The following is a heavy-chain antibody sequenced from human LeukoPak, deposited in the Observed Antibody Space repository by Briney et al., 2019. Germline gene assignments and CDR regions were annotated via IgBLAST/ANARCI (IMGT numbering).Heavy chain of an antibody. Sequence: SETLSLTCSVSGASISLYYWGWIRQPAGKGLEWIGRIYIGGGAYYNPSLKSRVSMSVDTSKNQFSLKLTSVTAADTAVYYCVKNEPDSSGHYLIDYWGQGTLVTVSS. CDR3: VKNEPDSSGHYLIDY. CDR2: IYIGGGA. D-gene: IGHD3-22*01. CDR1: GASISLYY. V-gene: IGHV4-4*07. J-gene: IGHJ4*02.